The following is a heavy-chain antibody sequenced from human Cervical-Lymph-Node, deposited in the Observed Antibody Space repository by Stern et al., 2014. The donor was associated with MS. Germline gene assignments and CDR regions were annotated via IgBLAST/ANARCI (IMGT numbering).Heavy chain of an antibody. Sequence: VQLVESGGSVVQPGRSLRLSCAASTFTFSAFAMHWVRQAPGKGLEWVAVISYDGKNKFYADSVQGRFTISRYNPKNTLTLQMDSLRTEDTAVYYCARQMTHGPCDLWGRGTLVTVS. J-gene: IGHJ2*01. CDR3: ARQMTHGPCDL. CDR1: TFTFSAFA. V-gene: IGHV3-30*01. D-gene: IGHD2-21*02. CDR2: ISYDGKNK.